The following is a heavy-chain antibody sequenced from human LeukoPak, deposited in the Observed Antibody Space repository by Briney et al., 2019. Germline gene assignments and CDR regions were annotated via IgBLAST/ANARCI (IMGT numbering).Heavy chain of an antibody. CDR1: GFTSSSYE. J-gene: IGHJ3*02. V-gene: IGHV3-48*03. CDR3: ARKDDYSNSGAFDI. CDR2: ISSSSTTI. Sequence: GGSLRLSCAASGFTSSSYEMNWVRQAPGKGLEWISYISSSSTTIHYADSVKGRFTISRDNAENSLYLQMNSLRAEDTALYYCARKDDYSNSGAFDIWGQGTMVTVSS. D-gene: IGHD4-11*01.